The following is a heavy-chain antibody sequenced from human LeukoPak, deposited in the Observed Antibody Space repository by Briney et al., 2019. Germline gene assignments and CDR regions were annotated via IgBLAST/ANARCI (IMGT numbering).Heavy chain of an antibody. J-gene: IGHJ6*02. D-gene: IGHD1-26*01. Sequence: GGSLRLSCAASGFTFSSYAMHWVRQAPGKGLEWVAVISYDGSNKYYADSVKGRFTISRDNSKNTLYLQMNSLRTEDTAVYYCAKGRVGANGYYYYGMDVWGQGTTVSVSS. CDR1: GFTFSSYA. V-gene: IGHV3-30*04. CDR3: AKGRVGANGYYYYGMDV. CDR2: ISYDGSNK.